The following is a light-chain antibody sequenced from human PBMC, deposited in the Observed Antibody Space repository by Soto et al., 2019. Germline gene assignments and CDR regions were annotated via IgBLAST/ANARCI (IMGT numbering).Light chain of an antibody. CDR1: QSVSSY. CDR2: DAS. V-gene: IGKV3-11*01. J-gene: IGKJ4*01. Sequence: EIVLTQSPATLSLSPGERATLSCRASQSVSSYLAWYQQKPGQAPRLLIYDASNRATGIPARFSGSGSGTDFAITISCLEPEDFAVYYCQQRSNWPLTFGGGNKVEIK. CDR3: QQRSNWPLT.